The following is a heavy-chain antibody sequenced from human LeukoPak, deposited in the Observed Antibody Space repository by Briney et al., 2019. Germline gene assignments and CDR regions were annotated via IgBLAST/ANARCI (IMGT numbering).Heavy chain of an antibody. CDR1: GGSISSNNW. Sequence: SGTLSLTCADSGGSISSNNWWSWVRQPPGKGLEWIGSIYYSGSTYYNPSLKSRVTISVDTSKNQFSLKLSSVTAADTAVYYCARDQTGGIAAAGFDYWGQGTLVTVSS. CDR2: IYYSGST. D-gene: IGHD6-13*01. V-gene: IGHV4-4*02. J-gene: IGHJ4*02. CDR3: ARDQTGGIAAAGFDY.